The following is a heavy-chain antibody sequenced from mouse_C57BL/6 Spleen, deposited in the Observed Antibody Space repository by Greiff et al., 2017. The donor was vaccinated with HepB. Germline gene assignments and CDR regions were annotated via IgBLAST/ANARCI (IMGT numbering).Heavy chain of an antibody. CDR3: ARSPSGDYAMDY. J-gene: IGHJ4*01. Sequence: QVQLQQPGAELVKPGASVKLSCKASGYTFTSYWMHWVKQRPGQGLEWIGMIHTNSGSTNYNEKVKSKATLTVYKSTSTAYMQLSSLTSEDSAVYYCARSPSGDYAMDYWGQGTSVTVSS. CDR1: GYTFTSYW. D-gene: IGHD6-1*01. CDR2: IHTNSGST. V-gene: IGHV1-64*01.